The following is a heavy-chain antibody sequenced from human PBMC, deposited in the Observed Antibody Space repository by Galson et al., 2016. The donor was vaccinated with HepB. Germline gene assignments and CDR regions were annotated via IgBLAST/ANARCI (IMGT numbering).Heavy chain of an antibody. J-gene: IGHJ4*02. Sequence: SETLSLTCSVSGGSITDYRWSWIRQPPGKGLEWIGYIYGGGSTNYNPSLKSRVTLSVDTSKNQFSLKLSSVTAADTAVYYCARSGSYYIFDFWGQGTLVTVSS. CDR1: GGSITDYR. CDR2: IYGGGST. CDR3: ARSGSYYIFDF. V-gene: IGHV4-59*01. D-gene: IGHD1-26*01.